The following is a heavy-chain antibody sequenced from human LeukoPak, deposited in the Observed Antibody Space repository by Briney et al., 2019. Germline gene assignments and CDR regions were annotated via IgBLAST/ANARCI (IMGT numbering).Heavy chain of an antibody. CDR1: GFTFSSYS. J-gene: IGHJ6*03. CDR3: ARVGPEGFWSGYSFENYYMDV. D-gene: IGHD3-3*01. Sequence: GGSLRLSCAASGFTFSSYSMNWVRQAPGKGLEWVSSISSSSSYIYYADSVKGRFTISRDNAKNSLYLQMNSLRAEDTAVYYCARVGPEGFWSGYSFENYYMDVWGKGTTVTVSS. CDR2: ISSSSSYI. V-gene: IGHV3-21*01.